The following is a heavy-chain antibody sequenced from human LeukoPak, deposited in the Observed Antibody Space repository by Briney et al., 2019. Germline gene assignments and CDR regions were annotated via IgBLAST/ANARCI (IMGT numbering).Heavy chain of an antibody. V-gene: IGHV3-48*02. Sequence: PGRSLRLSCAASGFTFSTYSMNWVRQAPGKGLEWGSYISSSSSTIYYADSVKGRFTISRDNAKNSLYLQMNSLRDEDTAVFYCARGKKKAMITFGGIIIPPFDYWGQGTLVTVSS. CDR1: GFTFSTYS. CDR3: ARGKKKAMITFGGIIIPPFDY. D-gene: IGHD3-16*01. J-gene: IGHJ4*02. CDR2: ISSSSSTI.